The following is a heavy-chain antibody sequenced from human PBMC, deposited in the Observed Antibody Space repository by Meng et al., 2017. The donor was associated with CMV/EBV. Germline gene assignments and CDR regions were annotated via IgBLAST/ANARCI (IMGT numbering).Heavy chain of an antibody. V-gene: IGHV3-48*04. Sequence: GGSLRLSCAASGFTFSSYSMNWVRQAPGKGLEWVSYISSSSSTIYYADSVKGRFTISRDNAKNSLYLQMNSLTTEDTAIYYCAKDLWVRQLNTSPSFGYWGQGTLVTVSS. D-gene: IGHD2-2*01. CDR3: AKDLWVRQLNTSPSFGY. J-gene: IGHJ4*02. CDR1: GFTFSSYS. CDR2: ISSSSSTI.